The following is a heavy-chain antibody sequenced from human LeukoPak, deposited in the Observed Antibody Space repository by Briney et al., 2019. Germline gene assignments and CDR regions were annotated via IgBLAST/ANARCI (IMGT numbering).Heavy chain of an antibody. CDR3: VRGSSSFYHSSGYSYYFDN. J-gene: IGHJ4*02. CDR1: GFTFNSYA. V-gene: IGHV3-30*04. Sequence: GGSLRLSCAASGFTFNSYAIHWVRQAPGKGLEWVTIISYDGGTKYYADCVKGRFIISRDNSKNTLYLQMDSLRPEDTAVYYCVRGSSSFYHSSGYSYYFDNWGQGTLVTVSS. D-gene: IGHD3-22*01. CDR2: ISYDGGTK.